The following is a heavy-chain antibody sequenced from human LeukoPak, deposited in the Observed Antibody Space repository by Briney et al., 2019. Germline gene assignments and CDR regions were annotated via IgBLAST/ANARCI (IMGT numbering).Heavy chain of an antibody. Sequence: SGPALVKPTQTLTLTCTFPGFSLSTSGMCVSWIRQPPGKALEWLARTDWDDDKYYSTSLKTRLTISKDTSKNQVVLTMTNMDPVDTATYYCARTSGSRYYFDYWGQGTLVTVSS. J-gene: IGHJ4*02. V-gene: IGHV2-70*11. CDR1: GFSLSTSGMC. CDR3: ARTSGSRYYFDY. CDR2: TDWDDDK. D-gene: IGHD1-26*01.